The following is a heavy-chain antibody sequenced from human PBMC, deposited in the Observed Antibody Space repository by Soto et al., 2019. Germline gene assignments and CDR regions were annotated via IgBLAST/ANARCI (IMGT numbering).Heavy chain of an antibody. CDR1: GFTFSSYA. D-gene: IGHD2-21*01. V-gene: IGHV3-23*01. J-gene: IGHJ4*02. CDR3: AKESPTSLFASLYFDY. CDR2: ISGSGGST. Sequence: GGSLRLSCAASGFTFSSYAMSWVRQAPGKGLEWVSAISGSGGSTYYADSVKGRFTISRDNSKNTLYLQMNSLRAEDTAVYYCAKESPTSLFASLYFDYWGQGTLVTVSS.